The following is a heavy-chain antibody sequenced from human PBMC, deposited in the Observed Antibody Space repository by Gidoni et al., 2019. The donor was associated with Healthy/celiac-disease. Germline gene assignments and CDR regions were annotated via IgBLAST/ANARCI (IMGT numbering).Heavy chain of an antibody. CDR1: GFTFSGSA. D-gene: IGHD1-1*01. CDR2: IRSKANSYAT. CDR3: TRHRGTTGFDAFDI. Sequence: EVQLVESGGGLVQPRGSLKLSCAASGFTFSGSAMHWVRQASGKGLEWVGRIRSKANSYATAYAASVKGRFTISRDDSKNTAYLQMNSLKTEDTAVYYCTRHRGTTGFDAFDIWGQGTMVTVSS. V-gene: IGHV3-73*01. J-gene: IGHJ3*02.